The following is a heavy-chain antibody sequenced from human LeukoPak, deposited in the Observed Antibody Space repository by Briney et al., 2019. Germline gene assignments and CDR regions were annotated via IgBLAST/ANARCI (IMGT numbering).Heavy chain of an antibody. Sequence: ASVKVSCKASGYTFTGYYMHWVRQAPGQGLEWMGWINPNSGGTNYAQKFQGRVTMTRDTSISTAYMELSRLRSDDTAVYYCARVSYGSGSYTDWFDPWGQGTLVTVSS. CDR2: INPNSGGT. CDR3: ARVSYGSGSYTDWFDP. V-gene: IGHV1-2*02. CDR1: GYTFTGYY. J-gene: IGHJ5*02. D-gene: IGHD3-10*01.